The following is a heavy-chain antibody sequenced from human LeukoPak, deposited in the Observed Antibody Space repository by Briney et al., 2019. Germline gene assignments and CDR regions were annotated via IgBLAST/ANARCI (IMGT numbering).Heavy chain of an antibody. CDR2: ISWDGGST. D-gene: IGHD1-26*01. V-gene: IGHV3-43*01. Sequence: GGSLRLSCAASGFTFDDYTMPWVRQAPGKGLEWVSLISWDGGSTYYADSVKGRFTISRDNSKNSLYLQMNSLRTEDTALYYCATSGSYSGGYWGQGTLVTVSS. CDR1: GFTFDDYT. CDR3: ATSGSYSGGY. J-gene: IGHJ4*02.